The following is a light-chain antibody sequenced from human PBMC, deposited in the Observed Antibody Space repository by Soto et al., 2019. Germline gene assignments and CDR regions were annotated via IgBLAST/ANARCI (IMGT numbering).Light chain of an antibody. Sequence: DIQMTQSPSTLSASVGDRVTITCRASQSISGYLNWYQQKPGRVPKLLIYASSSLQSGVPSTFSGSGSGTDFTLTISSLQPEDFATYYCQQSYSTPLTFGGGTKVDIK. J-gene: IGKJ4*01. CDR2: ASS. V-gene: IGKV1-39*01. CDR3: QQSYSTPLT. CDR1: QSISGY.